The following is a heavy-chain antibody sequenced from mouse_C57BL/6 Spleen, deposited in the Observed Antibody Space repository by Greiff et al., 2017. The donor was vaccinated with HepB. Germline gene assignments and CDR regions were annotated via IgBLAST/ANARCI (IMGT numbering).Heavy chain of an antibody. J-gene: IGHJ4*01. D-gene: IGHD2-4*01. CDR1: GFTFSDYG. CDR2: ISSGSSTI. Sequence: EVMLVESGEGLVKPGGSLKLSCAASGFTFSDYGMHWVRQAPEKGLEWVAYISSGSSTIYYADTVKGRFTISRDNAKNTLFLQMTSLRSEDTAMYYCARDYDYDKYYAMDYWGQGTSVTVSS. CDR3: ARDYDYDKYYAMDY. V-gene: IGHV5-17*01.